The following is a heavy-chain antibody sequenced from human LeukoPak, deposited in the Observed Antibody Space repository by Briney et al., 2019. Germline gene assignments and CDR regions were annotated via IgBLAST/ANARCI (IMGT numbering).Heavy chain of an antibody. V-gene: IGHV3-21*01. D-gene: IGHD3-10*01. CDR2: ISSSSSYI. J-gene: IGHJ4*02. CDR1: GFTFSSYS. Sequence: PGGSLRLSCAASGFTFSSYSMNWVRQAPGKGLEWVSSISSSSSYIYYADSVKGRFTIPRDNAKNSLYLQMNSLRAEDTAVYYCARDLVVTMHPDSDYWGQGTLVTVSS. CDR3: ARDLVVTMHPDSDY.